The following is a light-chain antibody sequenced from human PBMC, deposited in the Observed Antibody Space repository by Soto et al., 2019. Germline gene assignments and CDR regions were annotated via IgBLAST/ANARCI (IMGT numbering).Light chain of an antibody. Sequence: DIQMTQSPSTLAASVGDRVIITCRASQSISNWLAWYQQTPGXTPXXLIYKASSLKSGVPSRFSGSGSGTEFTLTISSLQPDDFATYYCQQYDTYWTFGQGTKVDIK. CDR1: QSISNW. J-gene: IGKJ1*01. CDR2: KAS. V-gene: IGKV1-5*03. CDR3: QQYDTYWT.